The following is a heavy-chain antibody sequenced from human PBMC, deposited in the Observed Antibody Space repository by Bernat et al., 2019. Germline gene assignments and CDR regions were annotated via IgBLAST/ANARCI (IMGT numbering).Heavy chain of an antibody. Sequence: EVELVESGGTLVQPGGSLRLSCAASGFMFTKYAMHWVRQAPGKGPEYLSSSLGSGDSTQYANSVKGRFIISRDNSKNTLYLHMGSLRPDDMAVYYCARDKDGGYAFDHWGQGTLVTVSS. V-gene: IGHV3-64*01. D-gene: IGHD5-12*01. CDR3: ARDKDGGYAFDH. CDR1: GFMFTKYA. J-gene: IGHJ4*02. CDR2: SLGSGDST.